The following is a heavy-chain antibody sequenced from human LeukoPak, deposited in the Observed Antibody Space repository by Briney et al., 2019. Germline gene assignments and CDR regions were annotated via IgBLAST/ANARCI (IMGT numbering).Heavy chain of an antibody. D-gene: IGHD3-22*01. CDR3: ASARTYYYDSSGYSLAFDI. CDR2: IYHSGRT. V-gene: IGHV4-38-2*02. J-gene: IGHJ3*02. CDR1: GYSISSGYY. Sequence: SETLSLTCSVSGYSISSGYYWGWIRQPPGKGLEWIGSIYHSGRTYYKPSLKSRVTISVDTSKNQFSLKLSSVTAADTAVYYCASARTYYYDSSGYSLAFDIWGQGTMVTVSS.